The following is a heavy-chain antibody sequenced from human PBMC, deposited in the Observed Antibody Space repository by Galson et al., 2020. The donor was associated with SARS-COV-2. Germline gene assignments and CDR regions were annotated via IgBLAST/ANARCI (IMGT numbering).Heavy chain of an antibody. D-gene: IGHD5-12*01. V-gene: IGHV1-8*01. Sequence: ASVKVSCKTSGYVFIGKDINWVRQATGQGPEWMGWMNPNSGNTGYAQKFQGRVAMTRNTSTSTAYMELSGLRSEDTAIYYCARTLFTGYESGNKNHYYYYYMDVWGQGTTVTVSS. CDR3: ARTLFTGYESGNKNHYYYYYMDV. CDR2: MNPNSGNT. CDR1: GYVFIGKD. J-gene: IGHJ6*03.